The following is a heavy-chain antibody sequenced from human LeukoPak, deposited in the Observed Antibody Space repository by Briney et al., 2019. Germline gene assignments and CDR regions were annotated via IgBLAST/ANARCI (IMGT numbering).Heavy chain of an antibody. D-gene: IGHD3-10*01. CDR2: IYYSGST. CDR3: ARDMNYYGSGLDY. J-gene: IGHJ4*02. V-gene: IGHV4-59*01. Sequence: SETLSLTCTVSGGSLSNYYWNWIRQPPGKGLEWIGYIYYSGSTNYNPSLKSRVTISVDTSKNQFSLKLSSVTAADTAVYYCARDMNYYGSGLDYWGQGTLVTVSS. CDR1: GGSLSNYY.